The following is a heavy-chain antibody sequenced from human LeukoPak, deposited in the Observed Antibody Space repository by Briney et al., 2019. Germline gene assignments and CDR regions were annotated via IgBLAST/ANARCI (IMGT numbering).Heavy chain of an antibody. CDR1: GGTFSSYA. Sequence: ASVKVSCKASGGTFSSYAMSWVRQAPGQGLEWMGWMNPNSGNTGYAQKFQGRVTITRNTSISTAYMELSSLRSEDTAVYYCARGRNDYGGKVLYYWGQGTLVTVSS. CDR3: ARGRNDYGGKVLYY. CDR2: MNPNSGNT. D-gene: IGHD4-23*01. J-gene: IGHJ4*02. V-gene: IGHV1-8*03.